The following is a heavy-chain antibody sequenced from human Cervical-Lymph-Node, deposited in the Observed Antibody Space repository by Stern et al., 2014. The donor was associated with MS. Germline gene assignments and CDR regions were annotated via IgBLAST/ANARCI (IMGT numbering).Heavy chain of an antibody. V-gene: IGHV4-38-2*02. D-gene: IGHD5-12*01. Sequence: QVQLQESGPGLVKPSETLSLTCTVAGDSITSPYYWGWIRQPPGKGLEWIGSIHHSGSTYYNPSLKRRGAISVDTHNDTVSLKMGSVTAADTAVYYCAAGYSALNYFNYWGRGILVTVSS. CDR2: IHHSGST. CDR3: AAGYSALNYFNY. J-gene: IGHJ4*02. CDR1: GDSITSPYY.